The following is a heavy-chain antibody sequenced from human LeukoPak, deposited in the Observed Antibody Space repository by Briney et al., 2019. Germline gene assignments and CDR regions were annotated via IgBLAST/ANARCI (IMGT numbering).Heavy chain of an antibody. V-gene: IGHV1-69*06. D-gene: IGHD6-6*01. CDR1: GGTFSSYA. CDR3: ARDGAEYSSSTSFDY. CDR2: IIPIFGTA. J-gene: IGHJ4*02. Sequence: GASVKVSCKASGGTFSSYAISWVRQAPGQGLEWMGGIIPIFGTANYAQKFQGRVTITADKSTSTAYMELSSLRSEDTAVYYCARDGAEYSSSTSFDYWGQGTLVTVSS.